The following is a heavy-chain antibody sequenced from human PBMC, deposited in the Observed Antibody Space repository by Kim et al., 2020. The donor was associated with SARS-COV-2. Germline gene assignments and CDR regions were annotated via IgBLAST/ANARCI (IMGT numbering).Heavy chain of an antibody. J-gene: IGHJ4*02. Sequence: YADSVKGRFTISRDNARNSLHLQMNSLRADDTAVYYCTTLAYSGYSFYSWGQGTLVSVSS. D-gene: IGHD5-12*01. V-gene: IGHV3-21*01. CDR3: TTLAYSGYSFYS.